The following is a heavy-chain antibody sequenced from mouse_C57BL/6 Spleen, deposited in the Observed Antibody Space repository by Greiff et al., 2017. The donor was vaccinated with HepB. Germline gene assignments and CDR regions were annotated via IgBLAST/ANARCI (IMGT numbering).Heavy chain of an antibody. CDR1: GYTFTSYW. V-gene: IGHV1-64*01. J-gene: IGHJ4*01. D-gene: IGHD3-2*02. Sequence: QVQLKQPGAELVKPGASVKLSCKASGYTFTSYWMHWVKQRPGQGLEWIGMIHPNSGSTNYNEKFKSKATLTVDKSSSTAYMQLSSLTSEDSAVYYCARDSSGPIYAMDYGGQGTSVTVSS. CDR3: ARDSSGPIYAMDY. CDR2: IHPNSGST.